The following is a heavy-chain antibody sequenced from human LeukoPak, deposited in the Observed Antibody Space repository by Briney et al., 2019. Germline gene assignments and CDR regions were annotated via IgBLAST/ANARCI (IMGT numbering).Heavy chain of an antibody. V-gene: IGHV2-5*01. Sequence: SGPTLVHPTQILTLTCTFSGFSLSTTRVGVAWILQPPGKALEWLALIYWYDDKRYSPSLKSRLTTTKDTSKNQVVLTMTNMEPVDRATYYCARLRYFDWLHIDYWGQGTLVTVSS. CDR2: IYWYDDK. D-gene: IGHD3-9*01. CDR1: GFSLSTTRVG. J-gene: IGHJ4*02. CDR3: ARLRYFDWLHIDY.